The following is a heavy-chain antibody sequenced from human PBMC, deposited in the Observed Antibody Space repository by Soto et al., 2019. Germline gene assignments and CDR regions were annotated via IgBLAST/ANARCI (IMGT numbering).Heavy chain of an antibody. CDR2: ISYDGSNK. CDR1: GFTFSSYG. V-gene: IGHV3-30*18. J-gene: IGHJ3*02. Sequence: VQLVESGGGVVQPGRSLRLSCAASGFTFSSYGMHWVRQAPGKGLEWVAVISYDGSNKYYADSVKGRFTISRDNSKNTLYLQMNSLRAEDTAVYYCAKPGVAGRSPFDIWGQGTMVTVSS. D-gene: IGHD6-19*01. CDR3: AKPGVAGRSPFDI.